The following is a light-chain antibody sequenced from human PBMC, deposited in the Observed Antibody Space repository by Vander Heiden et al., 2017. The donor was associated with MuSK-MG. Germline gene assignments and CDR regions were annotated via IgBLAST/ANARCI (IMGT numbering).Light chain of an antibody. J-gene: IGKJ2*01. Sequence: DIQMTQSPSSLSASVGDRVTVTCQASQDISNYLNWYQQKPGTAPKLLIYDASNLETGVPSRFSGSGYGTDFTFTISSRQPEDFASYYCQQPENFPFKAFGQGTKMXIK. CDR3: QQPENFPFKA. CDR2: DAS. CDR1: QDISNY. V-gene: IGKV1-33*01.